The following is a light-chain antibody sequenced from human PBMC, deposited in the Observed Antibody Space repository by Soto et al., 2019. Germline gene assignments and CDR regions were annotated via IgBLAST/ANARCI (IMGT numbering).Light chain of an antibody. CDR3: QHYKTWPLT. J-gene: IGKJ4*01. Sequence: ELVLTQSPATLSVSPGERATLSCRASQGVGSTLAWYQQEPGQAPRLLIYDASTRATGIPARFSGDGSGTEFTLTISSLQSDDFAVYSCQHYKTWPLTFGGGTRVEI. V-gene: IGKV3-15*01. CDR2: DAS. CDR1: QGVGST.